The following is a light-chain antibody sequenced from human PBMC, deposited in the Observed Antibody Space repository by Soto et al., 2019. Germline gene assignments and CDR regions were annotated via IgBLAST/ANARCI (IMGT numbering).Light chain of an antibody. V-gene: IGKV1-8*01. CDR2: GAS. CDR1: QGISNW. CDR3: QHYKNYPWT. Sequence: AIRMTQSPSSLSASTGDRVTITCRASQGISNWLAWYQQRPGKAPKLLVYGASTLQSGVPSRFSGRGSGTDFTLTISGLQSEDFATYYCQHYKNYPWTFGQGTKVEVK. J-gene: IGKJ1*01.